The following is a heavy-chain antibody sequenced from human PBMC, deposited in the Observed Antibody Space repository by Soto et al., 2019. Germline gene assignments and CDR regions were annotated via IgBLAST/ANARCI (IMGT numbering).Heavy chain of an antibody. J-gene: IGHJ4*02. CDR1: CGSFSDFY. V-gene: IGHV4-34*01. CDR2: INHRGRT. D-gene: IGHD5-12*01. CDR3: AREWLRHVDY. Sequence: SGTLSLTFAVYCGSFSDFYWGWIRQPPGKGLEWIGEINHRGRTNYNPSLKSRVTMSVDTSKNQFSLKLSSVTAADTAVYYCAREWLRHVDYWGQGSLVTVSS.